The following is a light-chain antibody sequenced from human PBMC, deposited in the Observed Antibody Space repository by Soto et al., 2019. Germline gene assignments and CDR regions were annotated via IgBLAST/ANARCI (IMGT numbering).Light chain of an antibody. CDR3: ATWDDSLNGVV. Sequence: QSVLTQPPSTSGTPGQRVTISCSGSSSNIGSNTVNWYQHLPGTAPKLLIYSNNQRPSGVPDRFSGSKSGTSASLAISGLQSEDEADYHCATWDDSLNGVVFGGGTKVTVL. CDR2: SNN. J-gene: IGLJ2*01. V-gene: IGLV1-44*01. CDR1: SSNIGSNT.